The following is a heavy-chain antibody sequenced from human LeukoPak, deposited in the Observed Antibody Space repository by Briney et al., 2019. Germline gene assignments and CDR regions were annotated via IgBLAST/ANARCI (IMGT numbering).Heavy chain of an antibody. J-gene: IGHJ4*02. CDR3: ASGEMATSFDY. CDR1: GYSISSGYY. Sequence: PSETLSLTCAVSGYSISSGYYWGWIRQPPGKGLEWIGSIYHSGSTNYNPSLKSRVTISVDTSKNQFSLKLSSVTAADTAVYYCASGEMATSFDYWGQGTLVTVSS. CDR2: IYHSGST. D-gene: IGHD5-24*01. V-gene: IGHV4-38-2*01.